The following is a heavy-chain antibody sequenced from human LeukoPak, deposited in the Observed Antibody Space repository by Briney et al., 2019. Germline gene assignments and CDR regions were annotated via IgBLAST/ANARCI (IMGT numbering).Heavy chain of an antibody. CDR2: ISGSGGST. CDR3: ARDRRGVLRYFDWTRSDYFDY. J-gene: IGHJ4*02. D-gene: IGHD3-9*01. Sequence: GGSLRLSCAASGFTVSSNYMSWVRQAPGKGLEWVSVISGSGGSTYYADSVKGRFTISRDNSKNTLYLQMNSLRAEDTAVYYCARDRRGVLRYFDWTRSDYFDYWGQGTLVTVSS. CDR1: GFTVSSNY. V-gene: IGHV3-53*01.